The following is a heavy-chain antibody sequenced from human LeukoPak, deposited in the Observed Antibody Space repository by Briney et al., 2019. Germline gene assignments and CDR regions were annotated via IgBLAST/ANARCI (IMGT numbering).Heavy chain of an antibody. J-gene: IGHJ6*02. CDR2: INPSGGST. CDR3: ARDGRGMDV. Sequence: ASVKVSCKASGYTFTNSYMHWARQAPGQGLEWMGIINPSGGSTNYAQKFQGRVTMTRDTSTSTVYMELSSLRSEDTAVYYCARDGRGMDVWGQGTTVTVSS. CDR1: GYTFTNSY. V-gene: IGHV1-46*01.